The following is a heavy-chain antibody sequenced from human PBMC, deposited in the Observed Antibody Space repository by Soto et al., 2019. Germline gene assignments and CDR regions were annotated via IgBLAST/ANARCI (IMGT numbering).Heavy chain of an antibody. Sequence: ASVKVSCKASGYTFTSYGISWVRQAPGQGLEWMGWISAYNGNTNYAQKLQGRVTMTTDTSTSTAYMELRSLRSDDTAVYYCARDPYYDFWSGYYTSYYYYGMGVWGQGTTVTVSS. J-gene: IGHJ6*02. V-gene: IGHV1-18*04. CDR2: ISAYNGNT. D-gene: IGHD3-3*01. CDR1: GYTFTSYG. CDR3: ARDPYYDFWSGYYTSYYYYGMGV.